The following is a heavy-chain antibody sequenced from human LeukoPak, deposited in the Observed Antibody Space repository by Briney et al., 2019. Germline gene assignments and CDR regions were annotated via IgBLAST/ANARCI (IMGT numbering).Heavy chain of an antibody. V-gene: IGHV4-30-4*08. CDR3: ARDRWDASGYYSTFDY. Sequence: PSETLSLTCTVSGGSISSSSYYWGRIRQPPGKGLEWIGYIDYSGSTYYNPSLKSRVTISLDTSKNQFSLRLTSVTAADTAVYYCARDRWDASGYYSTFDYWGRGTLVTVSS. CDR1: GGSISSSSYY. J-gene: IGHJ4*02. D-gene: IGHD3-22*01. CDR2: IDYSGST.